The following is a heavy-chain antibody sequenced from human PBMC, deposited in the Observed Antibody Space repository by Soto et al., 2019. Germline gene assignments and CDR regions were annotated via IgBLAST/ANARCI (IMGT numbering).Heavy chain of an antibody. D-gene: IGHD1-7*01. CDR2: VIPILDIA. Sequence: SVKVSCKASGGTFSSYTISWVRQAPGQRLEWMGRVIPILDIANYAQKFQGRVTITADTSTSTAYMELSSLRSEDTAVYYCARGGLELRTDYFDYWGQGTLVTVS. J-gene: IGHJ4*02. CDR1: GGTFSSYT. CDR3: ARGGLELRTDYFDY. V-gene: IGHV1-69*02.